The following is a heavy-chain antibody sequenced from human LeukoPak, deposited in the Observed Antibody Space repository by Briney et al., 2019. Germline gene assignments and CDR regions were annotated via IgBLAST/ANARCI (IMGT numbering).Heavy chain of an antibody. V-gene: IGHV4-59*01. CDR3: ERDDTSSGWADAFDI. CDR2: IYYSGST. Sequence: SETLSLTCTVSGGSISSYYWSWIRQPPGKGLEWIGYIYYSGSTNYNHSLKSPVTISVDTSKNQYSLKLSSETAADTAVYYCERDDTSSGWADAFDIWGQGTIVTVSS. CDR1: GGSISSYY. D-gene: IGHD6-19*01. J-gene: IGHJ3*02.